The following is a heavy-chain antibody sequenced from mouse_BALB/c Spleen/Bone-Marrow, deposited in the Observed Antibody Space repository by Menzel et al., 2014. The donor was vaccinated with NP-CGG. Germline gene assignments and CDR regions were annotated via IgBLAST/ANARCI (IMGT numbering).Heavy chain of an antibody. CDR3: ARSRYGKGAMDY. CDR1: GYAFTNYL. CDR2: INPGSGGT. Sequence: QVQLQQSGAELVRPGTSVKVSCKASGYAFTNYLIEWVKQRPGQGLEWIGVINPGSGGTNYNEKFKGKATLTADKSSSTAYMQLSSLTSDDSAVYFCARSRYGKGAMDYWGQGTSVTVSS. J-gene: IGHJ4*01. V-gene: IGHV1-54*01. D-gene: IGHD2-10*02.